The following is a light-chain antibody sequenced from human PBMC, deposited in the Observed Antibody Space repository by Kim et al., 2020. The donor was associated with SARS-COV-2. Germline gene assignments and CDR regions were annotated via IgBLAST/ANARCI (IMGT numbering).Light chain of an antibody. V-gene: IGLV4-69*01. CDR1: SGHSSYV. CDR2: SNSDGSY. CDR3: QTWGTGIRV. Sequence: ASVNPTCTLSSGHSSYVIAWHQQQPEKGPRYLMKSNSDGSYNKGDGIPDRFSGSSSGAGRYLTISSLQSEDEADYYCQTWGTGIRVFGGGTQLTVL. J-gene: IGLJ3*02.